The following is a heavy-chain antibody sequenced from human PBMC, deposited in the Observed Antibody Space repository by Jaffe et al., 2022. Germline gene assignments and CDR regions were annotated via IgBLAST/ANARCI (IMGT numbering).Heavy chain of an antibody. D-gene: IGHD2-8*01. CDR1: GGSISNGNNF. CDR2: VHPSGST. Sequence: QLQPQESGPGLVKPSQTLSLTCAVSGGSISNGNNFWSWIRQTAGKGLEWIGHVHPSGSTQYNPSLKSRATILLDKSNNQISLTLTSVTAADTAVYYCARPAGPTYCSQGVCYGGTFDIWGQGTMVTVSS. V-gene: IGHV4-61*02. CDR3: ARPAGPTYCSQGVCYGGTFDI. J-gene: IGHJ3*02.